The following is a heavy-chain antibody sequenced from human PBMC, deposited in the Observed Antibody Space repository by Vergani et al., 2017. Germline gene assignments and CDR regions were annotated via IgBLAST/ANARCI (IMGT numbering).Heavy chain of an antibody. CDR2: IYTSGST. V-gene: IGHV4-61*02. CDR3: AGTHDYGDDGGVVDY. J-gene: IGHJ4*02. D-gene: IGHD4-17*01. CDR1: GGSISTGSYY. Sequence: QVQLQQWGAGLLKPSETLSLTCTVSGGSISTGSYYWSWIRHPAGKGLEWIWRIYTSGSTNYNPSLKSRVTISVDTSKNQFPLKRSSVTAAATAVYYCAGTHDYGDDGGVVDYWGQGTLVTVSS.